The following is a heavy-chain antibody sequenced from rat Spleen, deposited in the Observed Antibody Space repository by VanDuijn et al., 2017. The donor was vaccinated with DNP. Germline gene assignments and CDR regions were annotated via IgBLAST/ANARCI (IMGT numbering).Heavy chain of an antibody. Sequence: DVQLVVSDGGLVQPGRSLKLSCAASGFTFSDYYMAWVRQAPTKGLEWVATISHDGRYPYYRDSVKGRFTISRDNAENSLYLHMDSLRSEDTATYFCTREIKWYFDYWGQGVVVTVSS. D-gene: IGHD3-1*01. CDR2: ISHDGRYP. CDR1: GFTFSDYY. J-gene: IGHJ2*01. V-gene: IGHV5-20*01. CDR3: TREIKWYFDY.